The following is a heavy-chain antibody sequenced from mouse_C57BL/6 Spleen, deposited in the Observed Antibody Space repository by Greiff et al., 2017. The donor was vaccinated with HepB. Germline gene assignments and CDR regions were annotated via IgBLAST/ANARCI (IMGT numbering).Heavy chain of an antibody. D-gene: IGHD1-1*01. CDR2: ISDGGSYT. CDR3: ARGGKENDV. J-gene: IGHJ1*03. V-gene: IGHV5-4*01. CDR1: GFTFSSYA. Sequence: DVHLVESGGGLVKPGGSLKLSCAASGFTFSSYAMSWVRQTPEKRLEWVATISDGGSYTYYPDNVKGRFTISRDNAKNNLYLQMSHLKSEDTAMYYCARGGKENDVWGTGTTVTVSS.